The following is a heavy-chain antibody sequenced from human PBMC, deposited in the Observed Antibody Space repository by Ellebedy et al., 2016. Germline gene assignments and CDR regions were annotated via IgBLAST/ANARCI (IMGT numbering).Heavy chain of an antibody. V-gene: IGHV3-23*01. CDR2: ISGSGGST. CDR1: GFSFSTYG. D-gene: IGHD3-3*01. J-gene: IGHJ5*02. Sequence: GGSLRLSXAVSGFSFSTYGMSWVRQAPGKGLEWVSAISGSGGSTYYADSVKGRFTISRDNSKNTLYLQMNSLRAEDTAVYYCADGERTYYDYISPLPWGQGTLVTVSS. CDR3: ADGERTYYDYISPLP.